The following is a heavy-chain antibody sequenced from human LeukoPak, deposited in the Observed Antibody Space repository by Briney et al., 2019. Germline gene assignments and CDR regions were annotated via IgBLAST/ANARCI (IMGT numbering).Heavy chain of an antibody. V-gene: IGHV3-21*01. CDR3: AKDRIVGATNVFDY. Sequence: GGSLRLSCAASGFPFSSYSMNWVRPAPGKGLEWVSSISSSSIYIYYADSVKGRFTISRDNAKNSLYLQMNSLRAEDTAVYYCAKDRIVGATNVFDYWGQGTLVTVSS. D-gene: IGHD1-26*01. CDR2: ISSSSIYI. J-gene: IGHJ4*02. CDR1: GFPFSSYS.